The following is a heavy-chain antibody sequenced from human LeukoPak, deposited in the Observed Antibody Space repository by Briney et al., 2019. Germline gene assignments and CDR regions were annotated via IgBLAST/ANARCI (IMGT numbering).Heavy chain of an antibody. V-gene: IGHV1-69*01. Sequence: GASVKVSCKASGGTFSSYAISWVRQAPGQGLEWMGGIIPIFGTANYAQKFQGRVTITADESTSTAYMELSSLRSEDTAVYYCARTILSGYHYYYYMDVWGKGTTVTVSS. CDR1: GGTFSSYA. CDR2: IIPIFGTA. CDR3: ARTILSGYHYYYYMDV. D-gene: IGHD3-3*01. J-gene: IGHJ6*03.